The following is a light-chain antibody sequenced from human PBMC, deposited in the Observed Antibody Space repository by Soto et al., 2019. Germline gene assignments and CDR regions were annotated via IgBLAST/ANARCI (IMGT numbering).Light chain of an antibody. CDR3: QQYNNWPFSIT. Sequence: EMVMTQSPATLSVSPGERGTLTCRASQSVSSNLAWYQHKPGQAPRLLIYGASTRATGIPARFSGSGSGTEFTLTISSLQSEDFAVYYCQQYNNWPFSITFGQGTRLEIK. V-gene: IGKV3-15*01. J-gene: IGKJ5*01. CDR1: QSVSSN. CDR2: GAS.